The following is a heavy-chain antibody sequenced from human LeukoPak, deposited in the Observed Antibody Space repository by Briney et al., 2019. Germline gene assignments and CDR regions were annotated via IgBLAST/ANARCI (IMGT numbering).Heavy chain of an antibody. Sequence: GGSLRLSCAASGFTFSSYSMNWVRQAPGKGLGWVSSISSSSSYIYYADSVKGRFTISRDNAKNSLYLQMNSLRAEDTAVYYCAREGCSSTSCTDWFDPWGQGTLVTVSS. D-gene: IGHD2-2*01. CDR2: ISSSSSYI. CDR3: AREGCSSTSCTDWFDP. V-gene: IGHV3-21*01. J-gene: IGHJ5*02. CDR1: GFTFSSYS.